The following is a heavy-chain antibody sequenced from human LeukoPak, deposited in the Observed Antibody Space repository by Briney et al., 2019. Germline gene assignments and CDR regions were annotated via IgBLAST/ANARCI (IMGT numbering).Heavy chain of an antibody. CDR2: ITVSSTWT. D-gene: IGHD3/OR15-3a*01. J-gene: IGHJ2*01. Sequence: GGSLRLSCEASGFTFRIYGMRGVRQAPGGGGEWGSCITVSSTWTYYAYSVKGRFTISRDNSNNTLHLQMDSLRAEDTAIYYCARELVSLGTGYFDLWGRGTLVTVSS. V-gene: IGHV3-23*01. CDR3: ARELVSLGTGYFDL. CDR1: GFTFRIYG.